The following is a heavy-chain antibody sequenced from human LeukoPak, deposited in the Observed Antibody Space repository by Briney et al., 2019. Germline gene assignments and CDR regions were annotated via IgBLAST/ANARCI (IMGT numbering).Heavy chain of an antibody. CDR3: ARDGGGYYYVWFDP. Sequence: SETLSLTCTVSGGSISSGSYYWSWIRQPAGKGLEWIGRIYTSGSTNYNPSLKSRVTISVDTSKNQFSLKLSSVTAADTAVYYCARDGGGYYYVWFDPWGQGTLVTVSS. CDR1: GGSISSGSYY. V-gene: IGHV4-61*02. D-gene: IGHD3-22*01. J-gene: IGHJ5*02. CDR2: IYTSGST.